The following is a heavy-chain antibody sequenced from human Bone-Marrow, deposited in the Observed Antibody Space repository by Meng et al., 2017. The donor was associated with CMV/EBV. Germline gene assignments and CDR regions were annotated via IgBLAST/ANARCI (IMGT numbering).Heavy chain of an antibody. Sequence: ASVKVSCKASGYTFTGYYMHWVRQAPGQGLEWMGWINPNSGGTNYAQKFQGRVTMTRNTSISTAYMELSSLRSEDTAVYYCARGQRKTIFGVVIIEGPGTIYYFDYWGQGTLVTVSS. V-gene: IGHV1-2*02. CDR2: INPNSGGT. J-gene: IGHJ4*02. CDR3: ARGQRKTIFGVVIIEGPGTIYYFDY. CDR1: GYTFTGYY. D-gene: IGHD3-3*01.